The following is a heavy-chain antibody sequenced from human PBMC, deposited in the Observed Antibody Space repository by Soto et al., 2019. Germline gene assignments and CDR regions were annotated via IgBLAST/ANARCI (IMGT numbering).Heavy chain of an antibody. CDR3: ARPYYYDSSGYLDY. Sequence: GGSLRLSCAASGFTFSRYGMHWVRQAPGKGLEWVAVISSDGSNKYYGGSVKGRFTISRDNSKNTLYLQLNSLRTEDTAVYYCARPYYYDSSGYLDYWGQGTLVTVSS. CDR1: GFTFSRYG. J-gene: IGHJ4*02. CDR2: ISSDGSNK. V-gene: IGHV3-30*03. D-gene: IGHD3-22*01.